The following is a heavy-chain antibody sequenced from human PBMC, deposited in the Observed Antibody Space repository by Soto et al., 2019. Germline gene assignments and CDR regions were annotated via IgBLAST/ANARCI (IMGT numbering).Heavy chain of an antibody. V-gene: IGHV1-2*04. Sequence: GASVKVSCKASGYTFTGYYMHWVRQAPGQGLEWMGWINPNSGGTNYAQKFQGWVTMTRDTSISTAYMELSRLRSDDTAVYYCARDRIAAASQYYYYYYGMDVWGQGTTVTVS. CDR2: INPNSGGT. J-gene: IGHJ6*02. CDR3: ARDRIAAASQYYYYYYGMDV. D-gene: IGHD6-13*01. CDR1: GYTFTGYY.